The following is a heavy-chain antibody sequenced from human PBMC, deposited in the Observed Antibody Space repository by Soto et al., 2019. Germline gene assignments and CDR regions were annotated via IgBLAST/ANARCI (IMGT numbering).Heavy chain of an antibody. CDR3: VKLVVAATRDDAFDI. Sequence: PGGSLRLSCSASGFAFSSYAMHWVRQAPGKGLEYVSAISSNGGSTYYADSVKGRFTISRDNSKNTLYLQMSSLRAEDTAVYYCVKLVVAATRDDAFDIWGQGTMVTVSS. J-gene: IGHJ3*02. CDR1: GFAFSSYA. V-gene: IGHV3-64D*06. D-gene: IGHD2-15*01. CDR2: ISSNGGST.